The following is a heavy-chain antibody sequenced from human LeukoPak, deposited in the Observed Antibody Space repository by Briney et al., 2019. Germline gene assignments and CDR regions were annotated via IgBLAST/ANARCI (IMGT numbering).Heavy chain of an antibody. CDR3: ARDHSGMVKRRDGYNSYFDY. J-gene: IGHJ4*02. Sequence: KAGGSLRLSCAASGFTFSSYSMNWVRQAPGKGLEWVSSISSSSSYIYYADSVKGRFTISRDNAKNSLYLQMNSLRAEDTAVYYCARDHSGMVKRRDGYNSYFDYWGQGTLVTVSS. CDR1: GFTFSSYS. CDR2: ISSSSSYI. D-gene: IGHD5-24*01. V-gene: IGHV3-21*01.